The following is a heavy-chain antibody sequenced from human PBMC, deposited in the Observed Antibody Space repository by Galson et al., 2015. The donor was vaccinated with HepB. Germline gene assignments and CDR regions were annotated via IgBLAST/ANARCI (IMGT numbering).Heavy chain of an antibody. J-gene: IGHJ5*01. Sequence: SLRLSCAASGFTFSSYAMSWVRQAPGKGLEWVSAISGSGGSTYYADSVKGRFTISRDNSKNTLYLQMNSLRAEDTAVYYCAKDNPPPYSSSSGHNWFDPWGQGTLVTVSS. CDR3: AKDNPPPYSSSSGHNWFDP. V-gene: IGHV3-23*01. D-gene: IGHD6-6*01. CDR2: ISGSGGST. CDR1: GFTFSSYA.